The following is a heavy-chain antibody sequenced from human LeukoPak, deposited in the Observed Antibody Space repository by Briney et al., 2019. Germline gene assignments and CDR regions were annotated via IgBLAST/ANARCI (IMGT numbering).Heavy chain of an antibody. CDR2: IYPGDSDT. J-gene: IGHJ4*02. CDR3: AREKGSSSWYGIDGFDY. D-gene: IGHD6-13*01. CDR1: GYSFTSYW. V-gene: IGHV5-51*01. Sequence: GESLKISCKGSGYSFTSYWIGWVRQMPGKGLEWMGIIYPGDSDTRYSPSFQGQVTISADKSISTAYLQWSSLKASDTAMYYCAREKGSSSWYGIDGFDYWGQGTLVTVSS.